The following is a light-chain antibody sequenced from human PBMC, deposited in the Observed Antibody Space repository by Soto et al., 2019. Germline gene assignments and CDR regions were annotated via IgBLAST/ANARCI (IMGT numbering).Light chain of an antibody. J-gene: IGKJ1*01. CDR1: QTISTW. V-gene: IGKV1-5*01. CDR2: DAS. Sequence: MKMSQSPSTLSATVGDRVTISYRASQTISTWLAWYQQKPGKAPKLLIYDASSLQGGVPSRFSGSGSGTEFTLTISSLQPDDFATYYCQQYDSYSRTFGQGTKVDI. CDR3: QQYDSYSRT.